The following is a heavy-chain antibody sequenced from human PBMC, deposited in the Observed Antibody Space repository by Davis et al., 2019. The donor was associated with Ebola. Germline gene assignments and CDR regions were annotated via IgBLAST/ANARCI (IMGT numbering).Heavy chain of an antibody. V-gene: IGHV3-23*01. D-gene: IGHD3-22*01. CDR3: AKEVDDSSGYPNYFDY. J-gene: IGHJ4*02. CDR1: GFTFSSYA. Sequence: GESLKISCAASGFTFSSYAMSWVRQAPGKGLEWVSAISGSGGSTYYADSVKGRFTISRDNSKNTLFLQMNSLRAEDTAVYYCAKEVDDSSGYPNYFDYWGQGTLVTVSS. CDR2: ISGSGGST.